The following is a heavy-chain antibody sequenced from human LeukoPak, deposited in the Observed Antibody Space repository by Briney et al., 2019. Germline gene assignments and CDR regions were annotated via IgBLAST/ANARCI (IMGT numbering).Heavy chain of an antibody. V-gene: IGHV4-4*07. CDR1: SGSLSSYY. Sequence: SETLSLTCTVSSGSLSSYYWSWIRPPAGKGLEWIGRIYTSGSTNYNPSLKRRVPMSQDPSKDQFSRRRRSGAVAATPVCYCAGGVVRYSSSWLVYYYGMDVWGQGTTVTVSS. CDR3: AGGVVRYSSSWLVYYYGMDV. J-gene: IGHJ6*02. D-gene: IGHD6-13*01. CDR2: IYTSGST.